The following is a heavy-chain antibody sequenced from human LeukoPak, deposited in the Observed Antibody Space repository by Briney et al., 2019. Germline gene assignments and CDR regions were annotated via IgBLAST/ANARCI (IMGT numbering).Heavy chain of an antibody. Sequence: ASVKVCCKASGYTFTGYYMHWVRQAPGQGLEWMGWINPNSGGTNYAQKFQGRVTMTRDTSISTAYMELSRLRSDDTAVYYCARGIVVVTTKRPSDAFDIWGQGTMVTVSS. CDR2: INPNSGGT. D-gene: IGHD2-21*02. CDR3: ARGIVVVTTKRPSDAFDI. J-gene: IGHJ3*02. V-gene: IGHV1-2*02. CDR1: GYTFTGYY.